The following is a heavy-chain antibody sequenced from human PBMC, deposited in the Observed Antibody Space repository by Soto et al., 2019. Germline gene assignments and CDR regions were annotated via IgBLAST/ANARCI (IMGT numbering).Heavy chain of an antibody. J-gene: IGHJ4*02. V-gene: IGHV1-69*19. CDR3: AREVQVHTPAFVY. Sequence: QVQLVQSGAEMKKPGSSVKISCQASGGTFNTYAMNWVRQAPGQGPEWMGDISPMFGAANYAPKFQGRVTITADESTGTSYMQSSSLPSEDTALYFWAREVQVHTPAFVYWGQGTLVTVSS. CDR2: ISPMFGAA. CDR1: GGTFNTYA.